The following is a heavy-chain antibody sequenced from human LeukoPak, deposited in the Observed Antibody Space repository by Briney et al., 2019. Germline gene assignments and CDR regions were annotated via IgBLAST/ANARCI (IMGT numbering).Heavy chain of an antibody. Sequence: GASVKVSCKASGYTFTSYYMHWVRQAPGQGLEWMEMFNPSGGGTTYAQKFQGRVTMTRDTSTSTVYMELSSLRSEDTAVYYCARGRFVLDYYRFDYWGQGTLVTVSS. CDR1: GYTFTSYY. V-gene: IGHV1-46*01. CDR3: ARGRFVLDYYRFDY. D-gene: IGHD3-22*01. CDR2: FNPSGGGT. J-gene: IGHJ4*02.